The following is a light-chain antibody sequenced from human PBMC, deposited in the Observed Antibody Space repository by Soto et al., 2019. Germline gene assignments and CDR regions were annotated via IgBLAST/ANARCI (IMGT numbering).Light chain of an antibody. V-gene: IGLV1-40*01. CDR1: SSNIGAGYD. Sequence: QSVLTQPPSVSGAPGQRVTISCTGSSSNIGAGYDVHWYQQLPGTAPKLLIYGDTNRPSGVPERFSGSKSGTSASLAITGLQAEDEANYYCQSYDSSLSGSWVFGGGTKLTVL. CDR2: GDT. J-gene: IGLJ3*02. CDR3: QSYDSSLSGSWV.